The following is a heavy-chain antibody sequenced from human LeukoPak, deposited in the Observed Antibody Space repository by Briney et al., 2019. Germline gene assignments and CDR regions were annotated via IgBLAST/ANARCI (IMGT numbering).Heavy chain of an antibody. D-gene: IGHD5-18*01. CDR1: GFTFSGYD. V-gene: IGHV3-30*18. CDR3: AKEAYSYGYFDS. Sequence: GGSLRLSCAASGFTFSGYDMHWVRQAPGKGLEWVAGISYDGSNKYYTDSVKGRFTISRDNSKNTLYLQMNSLRAEDTALYYCAKEAYSYGYFDSWGLGTLVTVSS. J-gene: IGHJ4*02. CDR2: ISYDGSNK.